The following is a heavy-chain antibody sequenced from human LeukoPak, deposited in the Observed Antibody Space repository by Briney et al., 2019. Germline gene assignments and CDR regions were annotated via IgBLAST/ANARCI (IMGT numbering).Heavy chain of an antibody. CDR3: ARGNEDTAMVVRGSFDY. CDR2: ITSSGTYI. V-gene: IGHV3-21*01. J-gene: IGHJ4*02. Sequence: GGSLRLSCAASGFTLSNYNMNWVRQAPGKAMDWVSSITSSGTYIFYADSVKGRFTISRDNAKNSLYLQMNSLRAEDTAVYYCARGNEDTAMVVRGSFDYWGQGTLVTVSS. CDR1: GFTLSNYN. D-gene: IGHD5-18*01.